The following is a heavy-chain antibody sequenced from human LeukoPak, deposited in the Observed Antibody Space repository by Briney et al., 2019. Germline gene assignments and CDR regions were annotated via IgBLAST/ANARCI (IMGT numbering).Heavy chain of an antibody. CDR1: GFTFSSYP. V-gene: IGHV3-30-3*02. CDR3: AKSHKILYPSLFGD. J-gene: IGHJ4*02. D-gene: IGHD2-8*01. Sequence: GGSLRLSCAASGFTFSSYPMHWVRQAPGKGLEWVAVISYDGSNKYYADSVKGRFTISRDNSKNTLYLQMNSLRAEDTAVYYCAKSHKILYPSLFGDWGQGTLVTVSS. CDR2: ISYDGSNK.